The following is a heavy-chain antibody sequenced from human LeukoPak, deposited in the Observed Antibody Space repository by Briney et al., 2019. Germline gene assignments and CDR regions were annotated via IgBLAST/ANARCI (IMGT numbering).Heavy chain of an antibody. V-gene: IGHV1-8*01. Sequence: GASVKVSCKASGYTFTTYDINWVRPATGRGLELLGWMSPNNGHTGYAQKFQGRVTLTRDTSINTAYMELSSLTSEDTAVYYCARNPYGTGHFDPWGQGSLVTVSS. CDR1: GYTFTTYD. D-gene: IGHD2-8*02. J-gene: IGHJ5*02. CDR3: ARNPYGTGHFDP. CDR2: MSPNNGHT.